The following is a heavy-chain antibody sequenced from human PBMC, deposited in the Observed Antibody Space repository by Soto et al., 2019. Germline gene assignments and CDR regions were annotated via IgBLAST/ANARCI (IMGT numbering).Heavy chain of an antibody. CDR3: AGWGIMYGDYRSMDV. Sequence: EVQLVESGGGLVKPGGSLRLSCAASGFTFSSYNMNWVRQAPGKGLEWVSSLSSSSSYIYYADSVKGRFTISRDNAKNSLYLQMISLRAEDTAVYYCAGWGIMYGDYRSMDVWGKGTTVTVSS. D-gene: IGHD4-17*01. CDR1: GFTFSSYN. CDR2: LSSSSSYI. J-gene: IGHJ6*03. V-gene: IGHV3-21*01.